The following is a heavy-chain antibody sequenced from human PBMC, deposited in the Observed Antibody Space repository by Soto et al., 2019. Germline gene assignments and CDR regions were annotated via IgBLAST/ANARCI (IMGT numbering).Heavy chain of an antibody. CDR1: GGTFSSYA. J-gene: IGHJ6*02. V-gene: IGHV1-69*01. D-gene: IGHD2-2*01. Sequence: QVQLVQSGAEVKKPGSSVKVSCKASGGTFSSYAISWVRQAPGQGLEWMGGIIPIFGTANYAQKFPGRVTMTADEATSTAYMELSSLRAEDTAVDDGARGSLDIVVVPAEKAFGLDYYDDGMDVGGQGTTVTVSS. CDR2: IIPIFGTA. CDR3: ARGSLDIVVVPAEKAFGLDYYDDGMDV.